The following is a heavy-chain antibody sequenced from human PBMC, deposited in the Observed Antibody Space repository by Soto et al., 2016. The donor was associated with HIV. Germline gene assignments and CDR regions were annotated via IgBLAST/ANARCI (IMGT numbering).Heavy chain of an antibody. CDR1: GYTLTELS. CDR3: ATAKXGFVVIPAALDY. CDR2: FDPEDGET. V-gene: IGHV1-24*01. Sequence: QVQLVQSGAEVKKPGASVKVSCKVSGYTLTELSMHWVRQAPGKGLEWMGGFDPEDGETIYAQKFQGRVTMTEDTSTDTAHMELSSLRSEDTAVYYCATAKXGFVVIPAALDYWARERWSPSPQ. D-gene: IGHD2-2*01. J-gene: IGHJ4*02.